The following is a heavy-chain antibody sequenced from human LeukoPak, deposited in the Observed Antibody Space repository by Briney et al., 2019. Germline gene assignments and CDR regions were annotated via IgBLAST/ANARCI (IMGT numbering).Heavy chain of an antibody. D-gene: IGHD3-3*01. CDR3: ARDYTYYDFWSGPSPADY. V-gene: IGHV3-21*05. CDR1: GFTFSTYS. J-gene: IGHJ4*02. Sequence: GGSLRLSCVVSGFTFSTYSMNWVRQAPGKGLEWVSYISSSSSVIYYADSVKGRFTISRDNAKNSLYLQMNSLRADDTAVYYCARDYTYYDFWSGPSPADYWGQGTLVTVSS. CDR2: ISSSSSVI.